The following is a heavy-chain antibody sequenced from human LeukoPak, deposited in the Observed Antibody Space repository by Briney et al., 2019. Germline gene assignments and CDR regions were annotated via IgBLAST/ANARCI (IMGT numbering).Heavy chain of an antibody. CDR1: GFTFSSYA. D-gene: IGHD5-18*01. Sequence: GGSLRLSCAASGFTFSSYAMSWVRQAPGKGLEWVSAISGSGGSTYYADSVKGRFTISRDNSKNTLYLQMNSLRAEDTAVYYCAKGERGYSYGADAFDIWGQGTMVTVSS. V-gene: IGHV3-23*01. CDR2: ISGSGGST. J-gene: IGHJ3*02. CDR3: AKGERGYSYGADAFDI.